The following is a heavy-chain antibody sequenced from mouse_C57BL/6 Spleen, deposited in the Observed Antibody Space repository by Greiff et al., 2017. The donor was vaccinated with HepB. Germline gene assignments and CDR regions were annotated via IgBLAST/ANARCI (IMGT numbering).Heavy chain of an antibody. CDR2: INPNNGGT. CDR3: ARNHDAYLDY. J-gene: IGHJ2*01. V-gene: IGHV1-26*01. Sequence: EVQLQQSGPELVKPGASVKISCKASGYTFTDYYMNWVKQSHGKSLEWIGDINPNNGGTSYNQKFKGKATLTVDKSSSPAYMELRTLTSEDSAVYYCARNHDAYLDYWGQGTTLTVSS. D-gene: IGHD2-3*01. CDR1: GYTFTDYY.